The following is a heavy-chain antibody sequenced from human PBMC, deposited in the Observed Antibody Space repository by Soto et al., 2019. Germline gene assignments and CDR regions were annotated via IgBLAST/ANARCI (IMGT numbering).Heavy chain of an antibody. CDR1: GGSISSYY. CDR2: IYYSGST. CDR3: ARDLYYGSGSYYNDVTFGADYYYYYGMDV. Sequence: NPSETLSLTCTVSGGSISSYYWSWIRQPPGKGLEWIGYIYYSGSTNYNPSLKSRVTISVDTSKNQFSLKLSSVTAADTAVYYCARDLYYGSGSYYNDVTFGADYYYYYGMDVWGQGTTVTVSS. D-gene: IGHD3-10*01. V-gene: IGHV4-59*01. J-gene: IGHJ6*02.